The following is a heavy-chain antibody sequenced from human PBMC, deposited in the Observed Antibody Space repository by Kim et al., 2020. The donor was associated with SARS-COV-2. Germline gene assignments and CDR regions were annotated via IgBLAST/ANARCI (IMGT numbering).Heavy chain of an antibody. J-gene: IGHJ4*02. V-gene: IGHV1-18*04. CDR3: ARDRRIAVAVESFDY. Sequence: ASVKVSCKASGYTFTSYGINWVRQAPTQGLEWMGWISSYNGNTNYAQKFQGRVTMTTDTSTSTSYMEVRSLRSDDTAVYYCARDRRIAVAVESFDYWGQG. CDR1: GYTFTSYG. D-gene: IGHD6-19*01. CDR2: ISSYNGNT.